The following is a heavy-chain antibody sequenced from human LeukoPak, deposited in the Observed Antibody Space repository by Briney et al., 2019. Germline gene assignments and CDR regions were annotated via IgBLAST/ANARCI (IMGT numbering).Heavy chain of an antibody. CDR2: VYYTGDT. CDR3: ARDRDSGWYGWFDP. V-gene: IGHV4-59*01. CDR1: GGSIGIYY. D-gene: IGHD6-19*01. J-gene: IGHJ5*02. Sequence: SETLSLTCTVSGGSIGIYYWNWLRQPPGKGLEWIGSVYYTGDTHYNPSLKSRVSVSVDTSRNEFYLNLKSVSAADTATYFCARDRDSGWYGWFDPWGPGILVTVSS.